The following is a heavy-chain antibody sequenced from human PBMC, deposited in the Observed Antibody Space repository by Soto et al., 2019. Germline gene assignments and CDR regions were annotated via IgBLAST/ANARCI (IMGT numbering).Heavy chain of an antibody. CDR1: XXXXSSXX. CDR3: AXEMXXXTMXGIGDY. Sequence: QVPLVESGGGVVQPGRSLRLSXXXXXXXXSSXXMHXXXXAXXKGLEWVAVISYDGSNKYYADSVKGRFTISRDNSKNTLYLQMNSLRAEDTAVYYCAXEMXXXTMXGIGDYWGQGTLVTVSS. CDR2: ISYDGSNK. D-gene: IGHD3-22*01. J-gene: IGHJ4*02. V-gene: IGHV3-30-3*01.